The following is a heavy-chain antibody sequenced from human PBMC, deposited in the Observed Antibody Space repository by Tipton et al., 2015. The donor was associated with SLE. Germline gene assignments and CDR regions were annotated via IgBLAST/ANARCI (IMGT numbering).Heavy chain of an antibody. CDR2: IYYSGST. CDR3: AGAPPTEAEFDY. Sequence: TLSLTCTVSGGSISSHYWSWIRQPPGKGLEWIGYIYYSGSTNYNPSLKSRVTISVDTSKNQFSLKLSSVTAADTAVYYCAGAPPTEAEFDYWGQGTLVTVSS. J-gene: IGHJ4*02. CDR1: GGSISSHY. V-gene: IGHV4-59*11.